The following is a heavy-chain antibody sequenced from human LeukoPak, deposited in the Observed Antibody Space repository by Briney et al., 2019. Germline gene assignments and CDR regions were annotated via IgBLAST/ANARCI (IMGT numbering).Heavy chain of an antibody. J-gene: IGHJ4*02. D-gene: IGHD2-2*02. CDR1: GFTFSSYG. V-gene: IGHV3-30*02. Sequence: GGSLRLSCAASGFTFSSYGMHWVRQAPGKGLEWVAVIWYDGSNKYYADSVKGRFTISRDNSKNTLYLQMNSLRAGDTAVYYCAKGDCSSTSCYMVDYWGQGTLVTVSS. CDR2: IWYDGSNK. CDR3: AKGDCSSTSCYMVDY.